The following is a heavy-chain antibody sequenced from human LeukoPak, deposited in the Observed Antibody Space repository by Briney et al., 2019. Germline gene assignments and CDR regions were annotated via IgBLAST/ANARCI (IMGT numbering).Heavy chain of an antibody. CDR2: ISYSGST. CDR1: GGSISSYY. V-gene: IGHV4-59*01. D-gene: IGHD5-12*01. Sequence: PSETLSLTCTVSGGSISSYYWSWIRQPPGKGLEWIGYISYSGSTNYNPSLSSRVTISLDTSKNQFSLNLSSVPAADTAVYYCARDSGYGLDYWGQGSLVTVSS. CDR3: ARDSGYGLDY. J-gene: IGHJ4*02.